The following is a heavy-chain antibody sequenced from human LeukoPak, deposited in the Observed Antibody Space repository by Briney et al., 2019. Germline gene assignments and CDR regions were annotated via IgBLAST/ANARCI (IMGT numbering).Heavy chain of an antibody. CDR3: ARDKTEQWLVLEAFDI. D-gene: IGHD6-19*01. Sequence: GGSLRISCAASGFTFSSYSMNWVRQTPGKGLEWVSSISATSSYIYYADSARGRFTISRDNAKNSLYLQMNSLRAEDTAVYYCARDKTEQWLVLEAFDIWGQGTVVTVSS. CDR2: ISATSSYI. V-gene: IGHV3-21*01. CDR1: GFTFSSYS. J-gene: IGHJ3*02.